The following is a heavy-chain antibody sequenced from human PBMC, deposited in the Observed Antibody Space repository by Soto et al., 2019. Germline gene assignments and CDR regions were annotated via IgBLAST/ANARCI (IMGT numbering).Heavy chain of an antibody. D-gene: IGHD2-8*01. CDR2: IKSKXDGGKX. J-gene: IGHJ6*01. Sequence: SXXLSCAASGFTFSNAWMNWVRQAPGKGLDWVGRIKSKXDGGKXDYAAHVKGRXXISRDDSXXTLYTQMNSLKTEETAVYYCTTSNLNGYYGMDVWGQGTTVTVSS. CDR3: TTSNLNGYYGMDV. V-gene: IGHV3-15*07. CDR1: GFTFSNAW.